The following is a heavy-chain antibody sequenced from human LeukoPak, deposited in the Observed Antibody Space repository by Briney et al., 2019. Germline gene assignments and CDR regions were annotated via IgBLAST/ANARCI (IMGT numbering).Heavy chain of an antibody. Sequence: SVKVSCKASGGTFSSYAISWVRQAPGQGLEWMGGIIPIFGTANCAQKFQGRVTITADESTSTAYMELSSLRSEDTAVYYCARGTDYIPAASEGNWFDPWGQGTLVTVSS. D-gene: IGHD2-2*01. CDR2: IIPIFGTA. J-gene: IGHJ5*02. V-gene: IGHV1-69*13. CDR3: ARGTDYIPAASEGNWFDP. CDR1: GGTFSSYA.